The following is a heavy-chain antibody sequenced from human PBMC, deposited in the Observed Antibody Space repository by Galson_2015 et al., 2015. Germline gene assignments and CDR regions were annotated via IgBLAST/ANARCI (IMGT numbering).Heavy chain of an antibody. V-gene: IGHV1-3*01. D-gene: IGHD1-1*01. CDR1: GYTFTSYA. Sequence: SVKVSCKASGYTFTSYAMHWVRQAPGQRLEWMGWINAGNGNTKYSQKFQGRVTITRDTSASTACTELSSLRSEDTAVYYCARGEGGTTHFDYWGQGTLDTVSS. J-gene: IGHJ4*02. CDR3: ARGEGGTTHFDY. CDR2: INAGNGNT.